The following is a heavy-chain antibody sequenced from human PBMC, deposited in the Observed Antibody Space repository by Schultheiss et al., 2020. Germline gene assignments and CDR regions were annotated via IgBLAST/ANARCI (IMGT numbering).Heavy chain of an antibody. CDR3: ARGGSKGVAALYYYYYGMDV. D-gene: IGHD6-13*01. J-gene: IGHJ6*02. Sequence: GSLRLSCTVSGGSISSSSYYWGWIRQPPGKGLEWIGYIYYSGSTNYNPSLKSRVTISVDTSKNQFSLKLSSVTAADTAVYYCARGGSKGVAALYYYYYGMDVWGQGTTVTVSS. V-gene: IGHV4-61*05. CDR1: GGSISSSSYY. CDR2: IYYSGST.